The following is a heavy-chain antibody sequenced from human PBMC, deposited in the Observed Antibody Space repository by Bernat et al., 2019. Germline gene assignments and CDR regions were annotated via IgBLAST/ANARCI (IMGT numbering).Heavy chain of an antibody. J-gene: IGHJ6*03. Sequence: QVQLQESGPGLVKPSETLSLTCTVSGGSISSYYWSWIRQPPGKGLEWIGYIYYSGSTNYNPSLKSRVTISVDTSKNQFSLKLSSVTAADTAVYYCARGLQGPGPYYYYMDVWGKGTTVTVSS. D-gene: IGHD1-1*01. CDR1: GGSISSYY. CDR3: ARGLQGPGPYYYYMDV. CDR2: IYYSGST. V-gene: IGHV4-59*01.